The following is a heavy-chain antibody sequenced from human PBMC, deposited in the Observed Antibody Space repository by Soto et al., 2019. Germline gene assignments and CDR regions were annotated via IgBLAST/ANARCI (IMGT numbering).Heavy chain of an antibody. CDR1: GFTFSDFG. CDR2: IWYDGSNK. J-gene: IGHJ4*02. V-gene: IGHV3-33*01. Sequence: QVQLVESGGGVVQPGRSLRLSCAASGFTFSDFGMHWVRQAPGKGLEWVAVIWYDGSNKYYVDSVKGRFTISRDNSKNTLYLQMNSLRAEDTAVYYCARQSFGNIRLRGFDYWGQGTLVTVSS. D-gene: IGHD3-16*01. CDR3: ARQSFGNIRLRGFDY.